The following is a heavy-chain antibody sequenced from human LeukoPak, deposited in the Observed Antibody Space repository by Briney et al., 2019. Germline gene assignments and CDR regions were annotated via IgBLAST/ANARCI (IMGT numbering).Heavy chain of an antibody. CDR3: AKDILSGYSRRLDP. D-gene: IGHD3-9*01. Sequence: PGGSLRLSCAASGFTLSSYAMSWVRQSPGKGLEWVSAISENSDNTYYADSVKGRFIISRDNSKNTLYLQLYSLRAEDTAVYYCAKDILSGYSRRLDPWGQGTLVTVSS. CDR2: ISENSDNT. V-gene: IGHV3-23*01. CDR1: GFTLSSYA. J-gene: IGHJ5*02.